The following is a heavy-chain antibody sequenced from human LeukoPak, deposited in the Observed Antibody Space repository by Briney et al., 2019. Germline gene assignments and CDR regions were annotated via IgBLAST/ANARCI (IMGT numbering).Heavy chain of an antibody. D-gene: IGHD7-27*01. CDR3: ARLRLTGAAGGYFAY. J-gene: IGHJ4*02. CDR1: GGSISSSSYY. V-gene: IGHV4-39*07. Sequence: PSETLSLTCTVSGGSISSSSYYWGWIRQPPGKGLEWIGSIYYSGSTYYNPSLKSRVTISVDTSKNQFSLKLSSVTAADTAVYFCARLRLTGAAGGYFAYWGQGTLVTVSS. CDR2: IYYSGST.